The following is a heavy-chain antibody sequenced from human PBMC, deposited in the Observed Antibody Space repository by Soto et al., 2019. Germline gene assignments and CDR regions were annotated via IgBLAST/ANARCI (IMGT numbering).Heavy chain of an antibody. Sequence: PSETLSLTCAVYGGSFSGYYWTWIRQPPGTGLEWIGEINHSGSTYYNPSLKSRVTISVDRSKNQFSLKLSSVTAADTAVYYCARENNVLPGGYFDYWGQGTLVTVSS. CDR2: INHSGST. CDR1: GGSFSGYY. CDR3: ARENNVLPGGYFDY. V-gene: IGHV4-34*01. D-gene: IGHD3-10*01. J-gene: IGHJ4*02.